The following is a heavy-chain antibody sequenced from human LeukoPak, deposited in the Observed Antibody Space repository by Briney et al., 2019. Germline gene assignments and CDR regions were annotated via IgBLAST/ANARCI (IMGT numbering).Heavy chain of an antibody. J-gene: IGHJ4*02. D-gene: IGHD1-26*01. CDR3: AREQRASGDFDY. Sequence: SETPSLTCTVSGGSVSSGSYYWSWIRQPPGKGLEWIGYIYYSGSTNYNPSLKSRVTISVDTSKNQFSLKLSSVTAADTAVYYCAREQRASGDFDYWGQGTLVTVSS. CDR2: IYYSGST. V-gene: IGHV4-61*01. CDR1: GGSVSSGSYY.